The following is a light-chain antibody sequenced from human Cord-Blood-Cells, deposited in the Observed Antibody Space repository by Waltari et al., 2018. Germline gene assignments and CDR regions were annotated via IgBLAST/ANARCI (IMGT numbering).Light chain of an antibody. CDR3: QQYNSYKYT. Sequence: DIQMTQSPSPLSASVGDRVTITCRASQSISSWLAWYQQKPGKAPKLLIYKASSLESGVPSRFSGSGSGTEFTLTISSLQPDDFATYYCQQYNSYKYTFGQGTKLEIK. CDR1: QSISSW. J-gene: IGKJ2*01. CDR2: KAS. V-gene: IGKV1-5*03.